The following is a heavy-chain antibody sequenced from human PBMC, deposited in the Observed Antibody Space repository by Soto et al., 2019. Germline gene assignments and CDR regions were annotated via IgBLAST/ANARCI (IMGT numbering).Heavy chain of an antibody. CDR2: ISYDGSNK. V-gene: IGHV3-30*18. J-gene: IGHJ4*02. CDR1: GITFSSYG. CDR3: AKDRGDVEMATFDY. Sequence: QVHLVESGGGVVQPGRSLRLSCAASGITFSSYGMHWVRQAPGKGLEWVAVISYDGSNKYYADSVKGRFTISRDNSKNTLYVQMNSLRAEDTAVYYCAKDRGDVEMATFDYWGQGTLVTVSS. D-gene: IGHD5-12*01.